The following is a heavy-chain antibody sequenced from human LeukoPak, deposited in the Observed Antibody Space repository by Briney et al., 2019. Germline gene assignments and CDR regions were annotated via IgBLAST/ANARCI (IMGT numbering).Heavy chain of an antibody. D-gene: IGHD3-22*01. CDR3: ARVRGTYYYDSSGYYSSRYFDY. Sequence: GGSLRLSCAASGFAVSSNHMNWVRQAPGKGLEWVSVIFNGGSTYYADSVKGRFTISRDNSKNTLYLQMNSLRAEDAAVYYCARVRGTYYYDSSGYYSSRYFDYWGQGTLVTVSS. V-gene: IGHV3-53*01. CDR2: IFNGGST. J-gene: IGHJ4*02. CDR1: GFAVSSNH.